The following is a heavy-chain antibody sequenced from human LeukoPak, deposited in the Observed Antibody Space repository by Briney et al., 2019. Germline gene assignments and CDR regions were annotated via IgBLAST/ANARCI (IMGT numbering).Heavy chain of an antibody. CDR2: IYPGDSDT. D-gene: IGHD4-17*01. CDR3: ARHGYGDSHYYGMDV. J-gene: IGHJ6*02. V-gene: IGHV5-51*01. Sequence: GESLKISCKGSGYSFTSYWIGWVRQMPGKSLEWMGIIYPGDSDTRYSPSFQGQVTISADKSISTAHLQWSSLKASDTAMYYCARHGYGDSHYYGMDVWGQGTTVTVSS. CDR1: GYSFTSYW.